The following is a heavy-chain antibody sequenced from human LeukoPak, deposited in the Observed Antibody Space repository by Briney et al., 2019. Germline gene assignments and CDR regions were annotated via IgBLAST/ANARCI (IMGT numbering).Heavy chain of an antibody. Sequence: PGGSLRLSCAASGFTFSSYAMHWVRQAPGKGLEGVAVISYDGSNKYYADSVKGRFTISRDNSKNTLYLQMNSLRAEDTAVYYCARDLARFLEWLSHFFLYYFDYWGQGTLVTVSS. CDR1: GFTFSSYA. J-gene: IGHJ4*02. CDR2: ISYDGSNK. D-gene: IGHD3-3*01. CDR3: ARDLARFLEWLSHFFLYYFDY. V-gene: IGHV3-30*04.